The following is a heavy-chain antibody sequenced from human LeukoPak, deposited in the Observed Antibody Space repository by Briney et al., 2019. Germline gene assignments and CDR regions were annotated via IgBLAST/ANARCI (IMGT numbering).Heavy chain of an antibody. D-gene: IGHD5-18*01. CDR2: IRSKAYGGTT. CDR3: TRDPLRGYRYGVFDY. Sequence: GGSLRLSCTASGFTFGDYVMSWFRQAPGKGLEWVGFIRSKAYGGTTEYAASVKGRFTISRDDSKSIAYLQMNSLKTEDTAVYYCTRDPLRGYRYGVFDYWGQGTLVTVSS. V-gene: IGHV3-49*03. CDR1: GFTFGDYV. J-gene: IGHJ4*02.